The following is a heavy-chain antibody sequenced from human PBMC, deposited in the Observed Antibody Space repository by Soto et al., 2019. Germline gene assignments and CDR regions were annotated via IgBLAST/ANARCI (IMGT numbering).Heavy chain of an antibody. Sequence: SETLSLTCAVYGGSFSGYYWSWIRQPPGKGLEWIGEINHSGSTNYNPSLKSRVTISVDTSKNQFSLKLSSVTAADTAVYYCARECMVIDFWSGYQQYRTNWFDPWGQGTLVTVSS. CDR3: ARECMVIDFWSGYQQYRTNWFDP. J-gene: IGHJ5*02. CDR2: INHSGST. D-gene: IGHD3-3*01. V-gene: IGHV4-34*01. CDR1: GGSFSGYY.